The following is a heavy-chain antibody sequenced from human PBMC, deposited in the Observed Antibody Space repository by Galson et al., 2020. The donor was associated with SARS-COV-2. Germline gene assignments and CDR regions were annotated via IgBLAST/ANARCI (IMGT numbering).Heavy chain of an antibody. CDR2: IFSNDEK. Sequence: VSGPTLVKPTETLTLTCTVSGFSLSNARMGVSWIRQPPGKALEWLAHIFSNDEKSYSTSLKSRLTISKDTSKSQVVLTMTNMDPVDTATYYCARIRDGGPSYGHLEYYYYYYDMDVWGKGTTVTVSS. CDR1: GFSLSNARMG. CDR3: ARIRDGGPSYGHLEYYYYYYDMDV. D-gene: IGHD5-18*01. V-gene: IGHV2-26*01. J-gene: IGHJ6*03.